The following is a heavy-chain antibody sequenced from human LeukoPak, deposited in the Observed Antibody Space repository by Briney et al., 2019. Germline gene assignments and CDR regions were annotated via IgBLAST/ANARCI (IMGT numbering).Heavy chain of an antibody. CDR1: GDSISSYC. V-gene: IGHV4-59*07. CDR2: IYYSGST. D-gene: IGHD3-16*01. CDR3: ARSCGGRSNDAFDI. Sequence: TATLSLTCTVSGDSISSYCWSWIQQPAGRGLERSGYIYYSGSTNSNPSLKSRVIISGDTAKNQFSLKLSSVTAADTAVYYCARSCGGRSNDAFDIWGQGTVVTVSS. J-gene: IGHJ3*02.